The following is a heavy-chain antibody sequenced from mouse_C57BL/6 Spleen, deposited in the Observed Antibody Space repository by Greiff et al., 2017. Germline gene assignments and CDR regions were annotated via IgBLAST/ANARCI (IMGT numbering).Heavy chain of an antibody. CDR2: IYPGDGDT. Sequence: QVQLQQSGPELVKPGASVKISCKASGYAFSSSWMNWVKQRPGKGLEWIGRIYPGDGDTNYNGKFKGKATLTADKSSSTAYMQLSSLTSEDSAVYFCARSDGYYYAMDDWGQGTSVTVSS. CDR1: GYAFSSSW. D-gene: IGHD2-3*01. CDR3: ARSDGYYYAMDD. J-gene: IGHJ4*01. V-gene: IGHV1-82*01.